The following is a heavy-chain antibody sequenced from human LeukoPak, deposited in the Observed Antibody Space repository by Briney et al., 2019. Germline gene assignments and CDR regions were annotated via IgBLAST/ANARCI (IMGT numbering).Heavy chain of an antibody. J-gene: IGHJ4*02. Sequence: GGSLRLSCAASGFTFSSYAMSWVRQAPGKGLEWVSAISGGGGSTYYADSVKGRFTISRDNSKNTLYLQMNSLRAEDTAVYYCAKPRPYYYDSSGSPFDYWGQGTLVTVSS. CDR3: AKPRPYYYDSSGSPFDY. CDR1: GFTFSSYA. CDR2: ISGGGGST. D-gene: IGHD3-22*01. V-gene: IGHV3-23*01.